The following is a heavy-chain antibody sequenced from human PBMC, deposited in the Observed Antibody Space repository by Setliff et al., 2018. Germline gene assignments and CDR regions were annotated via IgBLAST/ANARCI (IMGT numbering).Heavy chain of an antibody. Sequence: PGGSLRLSCTTSGFTFFSYTMNWVRQAPGKGLEWVSAITDDGDTTHYAGSVKGRFTISRDNAKNTVYLQMNSLRAENTAVYYCARDLVGATADYWGQGTLVTVSS. CDR1: GFTFFSYT. D-gene: IGHD1-26*01. CDR2: ITDDGDTT. CDR3: ARDLVGATADY. J-gene: IGHJ4*02. V-gene: IGHV3-23*01.